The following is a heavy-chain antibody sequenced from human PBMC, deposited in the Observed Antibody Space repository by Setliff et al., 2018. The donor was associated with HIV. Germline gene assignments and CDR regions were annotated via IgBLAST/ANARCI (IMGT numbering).Heavy chain of an antibody. CDR3: ARDMQQLVPGEHYYYMDV. CDR2: ISGHNGHT. Sequence: ASVKVSCKASGYTFTRFGISWVRQAPGQGLEWMGWISGHNGHTDYAQKFQSRVTVTTDTSTETAYMELRSLRSDDTAVYYCARDMQQLVPGEHYYYMDVWGKGTTVTVSS. J-gene: IGHJ6*03. V-gene: IGHV1-18*01. D-gene: IGHD6-13*01. CDR1: GYTFTRFG.